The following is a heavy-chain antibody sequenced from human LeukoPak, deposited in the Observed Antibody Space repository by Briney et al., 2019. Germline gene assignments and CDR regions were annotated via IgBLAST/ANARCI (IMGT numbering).Heavy chain of an antibody. J-gene: IGHJ4*02. CDR3: AKDRGLSSFGFDY. CDR2: ISSSSSPI. Sequence: PGGSLRLSCAASGFTFSNYNMNWVRQAPGKGLEWVSYISSSSSPIYYADSVKGRFTISRDNAKNSLYLQMNSLRAEDTAVYYCAKDRGLSSFGFDYWGQGTLVTVSS. D-gene: IGHD3-3*01. V-gene: IGHV3-48*04. CDR1: GFTFSNYN.